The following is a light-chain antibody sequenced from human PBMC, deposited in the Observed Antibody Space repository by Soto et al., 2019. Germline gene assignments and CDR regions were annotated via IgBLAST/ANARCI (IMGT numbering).Light chain of an antibody. J-gene: IGKJ1*01. CDR3: QQRSNWPWT. CDR2: DAS. CDR1: QSVTTY. Sequence: ENVLTLSPATLSSSPGERVTLSCSVSQSVTTYLAWYRHKPGQAPRLLIYDASHRATGISARFSGSGSGTDFTLTISSLEPEDFAVYYCQQRSNWPWTFGQGTKVEIK. V-gene: IGKV3-11*01.